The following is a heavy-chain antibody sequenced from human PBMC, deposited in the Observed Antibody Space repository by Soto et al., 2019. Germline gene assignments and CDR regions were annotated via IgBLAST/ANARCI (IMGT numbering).Heavy chain of an antibody. V-gene: IGHV5-51*01. CDR2: IYPGGSDT. J-gene: IGHJ6*02. D-gene: IGHD3-10*01. Sequence: GVSLKISCKGSGYSFTSYWIGWVRQMPGKGLEWMGIIYPGGSDTRYSPSFQGQVAISADKSISTAYLQWSSLKASDTAMYYCAGGGVRGVITRTRDYYGMDVWGQGTTVTVSS. CDR1: GYSFTSYW. CDR3: AGGGVRGVITRTRDYYGMDV.